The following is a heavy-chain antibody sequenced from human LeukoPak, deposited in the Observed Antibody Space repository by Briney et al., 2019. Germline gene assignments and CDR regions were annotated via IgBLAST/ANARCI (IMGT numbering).Heavy chain of an antibody. CDR2: IYYSGGT. J-gene: IGHJ4*02. CDR1: GGSISSSIYY. D-gene: IGHD3-3*01. Sequence: AETLSLTCTVSGGSISSSIYYWCWIRQPPGKGRECIGGIYYSGGTYYNPSIKSRVSISADTSKNQFSLKLSSVTAADTAVYYCARVPDFWSGYPDYWGQGTLVTVSS. V-gene: IGHV4-39*01. CDR3: ARVPDFWSGYPDY.